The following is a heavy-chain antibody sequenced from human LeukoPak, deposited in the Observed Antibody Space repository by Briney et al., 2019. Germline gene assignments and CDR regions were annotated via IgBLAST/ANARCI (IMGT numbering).Heavy chain of an antibody. CDR2: MNLNSGNT. J-gene: IGHJ6*02. V-gene: IGHV1-8*01. CDR1: GYTFTSYD. D-gene: IGHD2-2*01. CDR3: ARAVPAAGYYYGMDV. Sequence: ASVKVSCKASGYTFTSYDINWVRQATGQGLEWMGWMNLNSGNTGYAQKFQGRVTMTRNTSISTAYMELSSLRSEDTAVYYCARAVPAAGYYYGMDVWGQGTTVTVSS.